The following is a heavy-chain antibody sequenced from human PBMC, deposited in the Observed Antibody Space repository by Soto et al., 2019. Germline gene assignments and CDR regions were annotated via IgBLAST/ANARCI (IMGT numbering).Heavy chain of an antibody. Sequence: ASVKVSCKASGYTFTSYYMHWVRQAPGQGLEWMGWINPNSGGTNYAQKFQGRVTMTRDTSISTAYMELSRLRSDDTAVYYCARGRGSSWSKSPDYWGQGTLVTVSS. V-gene: IGHV1-2*02. CDR1: GYTFTSYY. CDR2: INPNSGGT. CDR3: ARGRGSSWSKSPDY. D-gene: IGHD6-13*01. J-gene: IGHJ4*02.